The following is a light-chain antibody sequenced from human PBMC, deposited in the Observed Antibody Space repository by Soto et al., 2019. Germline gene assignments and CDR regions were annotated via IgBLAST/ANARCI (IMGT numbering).Light chain of an antibody. V-gene: IGKV1-39*01. Sequence: DIQMTQSPSSLSASLGDRVTITCRASQSISTYLNWYQQKPGKAPKLLIYAASSLQSGVPSRFSGSGSGTDFTLTISSLQPEDFATYFCQEIYSTPYTFGLGTKLEIK. CDR2: AAS. CDR3: QEIYSTPYT. J-gene: IGKJ2*01. CDR1: QSISTY.